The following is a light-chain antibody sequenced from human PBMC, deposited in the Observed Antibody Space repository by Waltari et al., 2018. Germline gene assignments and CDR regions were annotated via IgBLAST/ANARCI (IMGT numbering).Light chain of an antibody. Sequence: QSLLTQPPSVSGAPGQRVTISCTGSSSNIGGGYDVHWYQQLPGAAPKLLICAPKNRPSGVPDRFAGAKSGTSASLVITGLQTEDEADYYCQTYDSTLSAPYVFGTGTKVSIL. V-gene: IGLV1-40*01. J-gene: IGLJ1*01. CDR2: APK. CDR1: SSNIGGGYD. CDR3: QTYDSTLSAPYV.